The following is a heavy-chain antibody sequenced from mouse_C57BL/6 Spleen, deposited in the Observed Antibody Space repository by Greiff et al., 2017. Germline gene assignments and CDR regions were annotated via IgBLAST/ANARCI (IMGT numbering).Heavy chain of an antibody. Sequence: VKLEESGAELVKPGASVKMSCKASGYTFTGYWITWVKQRPGQGLEWIGDIYPGSGSTNYNEKFKSKATLTVDTSSSTAYMQLSSLTSEDAAVYYGAILGGISLSDCWGQGTTLTVSS. CDR3: AILGGISLSDC. J-gene: IGHJ2*01. V-gene: IGHV1-55*01. D-gene: IGHD6-1*01. CDR2: IYPGSGST. CDR1: GYTFTGYW.